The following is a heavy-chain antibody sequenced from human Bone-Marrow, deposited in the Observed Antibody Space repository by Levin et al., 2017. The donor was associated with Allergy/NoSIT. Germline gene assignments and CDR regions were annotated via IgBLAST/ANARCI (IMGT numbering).Heavy chain of an antibody. D-gene: IGHD2-2*01. CDR2: IIPIFGTA. V-gene: IGHV1-69*13. J-gene: IGHJ6*02. CDR3: ARDTPIVVVPAASTYYYYYGMDV. Sequence: SVKVSCKASGGTFSSYAISWVRQAPGQGLEWMGGIIPIFGTANYAQKFQGRVTITADESTSTAYMELSSLGSEDTAVYYCARDTPIVVVPAASTYYYYYGMDVWGQGTTVTVSS. CDR1: GGTFSSYA.